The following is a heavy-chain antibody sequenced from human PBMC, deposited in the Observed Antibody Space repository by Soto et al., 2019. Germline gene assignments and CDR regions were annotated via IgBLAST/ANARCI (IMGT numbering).Heavy chain of an antibody. D-gene: IGHD6-19*01. J-gene: IGHJ4*02. CDR1: GRSITSYY. Sequence: QVVLPESGPGLVKSSETLSLTCSVSGRSITSYYWSWVRQPPRKGLEWIGYIYDTGITSQNPSLKCRVTMSADTSQNQLTLTLTSMTAAETAGYFCASAYNSNGYATEFDSLGQGILVTVAA. CDR3: ASAYNSNGYATEFDS. V-gene: IGHV4-4*09. CDR2: IYDTGIT.